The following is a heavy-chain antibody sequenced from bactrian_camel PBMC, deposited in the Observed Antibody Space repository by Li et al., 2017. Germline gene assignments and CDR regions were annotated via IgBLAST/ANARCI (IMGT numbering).Heavy chain of an antibody. J-gene: IGHJ4*01. D-gene: IGHD3*01. CDR1: ENIGSRNC. CDR2: IYTGGGST. Sequence: HVQLVESGGGSVQAGGNLRLSCAASENIGSRNCMAWFRQAPGKEREGVAFIYTGGGSTSYADSVKGRFTISRDNAKNAVYLQMNSLKPEDTAMYYCAAARDCVHELFAAVGGTYWGQGTQVTVS. V-gene: IGHV3S54*01. CDR3: AAARDCVHELFAAVGGTY.